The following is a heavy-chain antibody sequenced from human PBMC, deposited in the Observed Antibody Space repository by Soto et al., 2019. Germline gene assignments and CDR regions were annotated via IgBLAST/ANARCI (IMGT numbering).Heavy chain of an antibody. CDR2: VYYSGST. CDR3: ARAYSSGWWIPFDY. D-gene: IGHD6-19*01. CDR1: GGSISSTSYY. V-gene: IGHV4-39*01. Sequence: QLQLQESGPGLVKSSETLSLSCTVSGGSISSTSYYWGWIRQSPGKGLEWIGSVYYSGSTYYNPSLKSRVTISVDTSKNQFSLKLSSVTAADTAVYHCARAYSSGWWIPFDYWGQGILVTVSS. J-gene: IGHJ4*02.